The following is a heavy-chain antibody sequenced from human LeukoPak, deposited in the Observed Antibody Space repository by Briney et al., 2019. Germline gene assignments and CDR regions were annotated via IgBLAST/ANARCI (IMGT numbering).Heavy chain of an antibody. V-gene: IGHV3-64*01. CDR1: GFTFSRYD. D-gene: IGHD2-21*02. J-gene: IGHJ4*02. CDR2: ISNNGGST. Sequence: AGGSLRLSCAASGFTFSRYDMYWVRQAPGKGLEYVSAISNNGGSTYYANSMKGRFTISRDNSKNTLSLHMGSLRVEDMAVYYCGRARLVVTAIDYWGQGTLVTVSS. CDR3: GRARLVVTAIDY.